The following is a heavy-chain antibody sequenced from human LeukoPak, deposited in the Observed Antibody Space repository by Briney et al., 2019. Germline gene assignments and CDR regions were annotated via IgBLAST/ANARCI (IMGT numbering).Heavy chain of an antibody. CDR2: ISAYNGNT. CDR3: ARDQSDIVVVVAANPFDY. V-gene: IGHV1-18*01. D-gene: IGHD2-15*01. CDR1: GYTFTSYG. Sequence: ASVKVSCKASGYTFTSYGISWVRQAPGQGLEWMGWISAYNGNTNYAQKLQGRVTMTTDTSTSIAYMELRSLRSDDTAVYYCARDQSDIVVVVAANPFDYWGQGTPVTVSS. J-gene: IGHJ4*02.